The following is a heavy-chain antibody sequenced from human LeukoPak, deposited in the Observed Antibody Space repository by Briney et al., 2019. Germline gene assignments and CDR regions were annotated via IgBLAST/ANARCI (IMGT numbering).Heavy chain of an antibody. D-gene: IGHD3-10*01. CDR1: GGPISSGGYY. J-gene: IGHJ4*02. V-gene: IGHV4-31*03. CDR3: ARRYYYNLGSFPFDF. CDR2: IYYSGST. Sequence: SETLSLTCTVSGGPISSGGYYWSWIRQHPGKGLEWIGYIYYSGSTYYNPSLKSRVTISVDTSKNQFYLNLSSVTAADTAVYYCARRYYYNLGSFPFDFWGQGTLVTVSS.